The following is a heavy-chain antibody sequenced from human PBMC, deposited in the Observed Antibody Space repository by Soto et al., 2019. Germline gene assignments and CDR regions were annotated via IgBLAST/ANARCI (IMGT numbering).Heavy chain of an antibody. J-gene: IGHJ5*02. CDR2: IDWDDDK. D-gene: IGHD6-19*01. Sequence: SGPTLVHPTQTLTLTCTFSGFSLSTSGMCVSWIRQPPGKALEWLARIDWDDDKYYSTSLKTRLTISKDTSKNQVVLTMTNMDPVDTATYYCARTRIAVAGTGNWFDPWGQGTLVTVSS. CDR1: GFSLSTSGMC. CDR3: ARTRIAVAGTGNWFDP. V-gene: IGHV2-70*11.